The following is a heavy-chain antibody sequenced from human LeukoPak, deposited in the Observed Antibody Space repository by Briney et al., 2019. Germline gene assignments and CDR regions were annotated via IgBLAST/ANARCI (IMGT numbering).Heavy chain of an antibody. J-gene: IGHJ4*02. CDR3: ARRPLTFGGLIALDY. CDR1: GGSISSYY. V-gene: IGHV4-59*01. Sequence: PSETLSLTCTVSGGSISSYYWSWIRQPPGKGLEWFGYIFYSGSTNYNPSLKSRVTMSVDTSKNQFSLTLISVTAADTAVYYCARRPLTFGGLIALDYWGQGTLVTVSS. CDR2: IFYSGST. D-gene: IGHD3-16*02.